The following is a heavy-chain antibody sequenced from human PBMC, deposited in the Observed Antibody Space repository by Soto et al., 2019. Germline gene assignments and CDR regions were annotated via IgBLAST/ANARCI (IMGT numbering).Heavy chain of an antibody. V-gene: IGHV4-4*02. CDR2: IFHSGST. CDR3: ARSPSSNWFGGGAFDI. Sequence: SETLSLTCAVSGGSISSSHWWTWVRQPPGKGLDWIGEIFHSGSTNYNPSLRSRVTISLDKSRNHFSLTLRSVTAADTAVYYCARSPSSNWFGGGAFDIWGQGTMVTVSS. J-gene: IGHJ3*02. D-gene: IGHD6-13*01. CDR1: GGSISSSHW.